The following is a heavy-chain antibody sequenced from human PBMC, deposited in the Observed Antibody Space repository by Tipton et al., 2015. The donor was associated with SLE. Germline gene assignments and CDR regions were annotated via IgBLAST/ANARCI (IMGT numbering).Heavy chain of an antibody. V-gene: IGHV4-59*08. D-gene: IGHD2-21*02. CDR3: ARGLLTWRGAIVGVDV. J-gene: IGHJ6*02. CDR1: GGSINSHY. Sequence: TLSLTCSVSGGSINSHYWIWIRQPPGKGLEWIGYISYGGATNYNPSLKSRVTISVDMAKSQFSLRLTSVTAADTAVYYCARGLLTWRGAIVGVDVWGQGTTVNVSS. CDR2: ISYGGAT.